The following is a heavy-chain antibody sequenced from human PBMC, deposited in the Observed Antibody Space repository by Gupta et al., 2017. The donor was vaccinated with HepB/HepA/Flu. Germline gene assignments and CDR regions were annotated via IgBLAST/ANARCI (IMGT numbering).Heavy chain of an antibody. Sequence: EVQLVESGGALFEPGGSLTLSCSGFTFSVSAVHWVRQASGKGLEWIARIKSKINNYAIEYAASVKGRFTVSRDDPQNTAYLQMNSLTIEDTAVYYCTRLQPWVPKGMDVWGRGTTVTVSS. CDR3: TRLQPWVPKGMDV. J-gene: IGHJ6*02. CDR2: IKSKINNYAI. D-gene: IGHD1-26*01. CDR1: GFTFSVSA. V-gene: IGHV3-73*01.